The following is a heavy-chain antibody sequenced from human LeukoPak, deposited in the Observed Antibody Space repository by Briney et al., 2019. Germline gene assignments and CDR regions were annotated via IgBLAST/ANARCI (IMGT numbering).Heavy chain of an antibody. Sequence: ASVKVSCKVSGYTLTELSMHWVRQAPGKGLEWMGGFDPEDGETIHAQKFQGRVTMTEDTSTDTAYMELSSLRSEDTAVYYCALGPLLWFGFDPWGQGTLVTVSS. V-gene: IGHV1-24*01. CDR3: ALGPLLWFGFDP. CDR2: FDPEDGET. J-gene: IGHJ5*02. CDR1: GYTLTELS. D-gene: IGHD3-10*01.